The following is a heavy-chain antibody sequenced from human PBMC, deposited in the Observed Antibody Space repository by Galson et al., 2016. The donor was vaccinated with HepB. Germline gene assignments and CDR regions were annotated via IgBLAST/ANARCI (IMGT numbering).Heavy chain of an antibody. J-gene: IGHJ4*02. CDR3: GGHGGHSA. D-gene: IGHD2-15*01. CDR2: IGGSDGYT. Sequence: SLRLSCAASGFTLAGNGMTWARQAPGKGLEWVSDIGGSDGYTYYADSVKGRFTISGDNSKNIVYLQMNSLRAEDTAIYYCGGHGGHSAWGQGTLVTVSS. V-gene: IGHV3-23*01. CDR1: GFTLAGNG.